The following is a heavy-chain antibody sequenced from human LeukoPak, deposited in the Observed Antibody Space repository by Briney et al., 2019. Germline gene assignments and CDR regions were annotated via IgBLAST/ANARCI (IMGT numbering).Heavy chain of an antibody. CDR2: IDPSGGST. Sequence: ASVKVSCTASGYTFTNYYMHWVRQAPGQGLEWMGIIDPSGGSTTYAQKFQGRVTMTRDTSTSTVYMELTSLRSEDTAMYYCARDWGIQQWPPSYFDYWGQGTLVTVSS. CDR1: GYTFTNYY. V-gene: IGHV1-46*01. J-gene: IGHJ4*02. D-gene: IGHD5-18*01. CDR3: ARDWGIQQWPPSYFDY.